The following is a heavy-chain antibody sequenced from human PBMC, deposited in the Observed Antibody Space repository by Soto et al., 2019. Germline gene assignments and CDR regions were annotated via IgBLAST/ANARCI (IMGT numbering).Heavy chain of an antibody. CDR2: IIPIFGAA. CDR1: RGTFSSYA. CDR3: ARDLEGTGGY. V-gene: IGHV1-69*12. J-gene: IGHJ4*01. D-gene: IGHD2-8*02. Sequence: QVQLVQSGAEVKKPGSSVKVSCKASRGTFSSYAFSWVRQAPGQGLEWMGGIIPIFGAANYAQKFQGRVTITADESTSTVYMELSSLRYEDTAVYYCARDLEGTGGYWGHGTLVAVSS.